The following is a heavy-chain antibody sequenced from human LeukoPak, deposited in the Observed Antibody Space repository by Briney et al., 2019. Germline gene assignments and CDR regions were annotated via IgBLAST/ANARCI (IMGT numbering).Heavy chain of an antibody. CDR1: GFTFSSYA. CDR2: ISPDGSTT. Sequence: GGSLRLSCAASGFTFSSYAMSWVRQAPGKGLVWVSRISPDGSTTKNADSVKGRFTISRDNARSTLFLQLNSLRAEDTAVYYCAREINKWFDPWGQGTLVTVSS. V-gene: IGHV3-74*03. CDR3: AREINKWFDP. J-gene: IGHJ5*02.